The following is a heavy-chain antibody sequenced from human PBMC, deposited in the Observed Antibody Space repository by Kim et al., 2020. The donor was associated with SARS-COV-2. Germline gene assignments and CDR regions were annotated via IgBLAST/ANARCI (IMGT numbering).Heavy chain of an antibody. CDR1: GFTFETYA. Sequence: GGSLRLSCAASGFTFETYAVHWVRQAPGKGLEWVAGLSLDSDKIGYADSVKGRFSISRDNAKNSVYLQMNSLRAEDTALYYCTKDKLPGGVDYGGRGTLVTVSS. V-gene: IGHV3-9*01. CDR3: TKDKLPGGVDY. D-gene: IGHD2-15*01. J-gene: IGHJ4*02. CDR2: LSLDSDKI.